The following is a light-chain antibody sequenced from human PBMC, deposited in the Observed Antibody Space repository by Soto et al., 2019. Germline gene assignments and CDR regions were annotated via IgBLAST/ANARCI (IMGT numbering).Light chain of an antibody. Sequence: QAASVSGSPGQSITISCTGTSSDVGGYNYVSWYQQHPGKAPKLMIYDVSNRPSGVSNRFSGSKSGNTASLTISGLQAEDEADYYCSSYTSSSTPGVFGGGTKLTVL. CDR3: SSYTSSSTPGV. J-gene: IGLJ2*01. CDR1: SSDVGGYNY. CDR2: DVS. V-gene: IGLV2-14*01.